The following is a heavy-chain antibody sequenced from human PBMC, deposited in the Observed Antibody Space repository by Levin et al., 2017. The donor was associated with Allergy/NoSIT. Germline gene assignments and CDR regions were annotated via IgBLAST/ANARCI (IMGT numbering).Heavy chain of an antibody. CDR3: ATPGAYYYDPSGYYPFEV. V-gene: IGHV1-8*01. D-gene: IGHD3-22*01. Sequence: ASVKVSCKASGYTFTSYDINWVRQATGQGLEWMGWMNPNSGNTGYAQKFQGRVTMTRDTSKSTAYMELTSLRSEDTAVYYCATPGAYYYDPSGYYPFEVWGQGTLVTVSS. J-gene: IGHJ4*02. CDR2: MNPNSGNT. CDR1: GYTFTSYD.